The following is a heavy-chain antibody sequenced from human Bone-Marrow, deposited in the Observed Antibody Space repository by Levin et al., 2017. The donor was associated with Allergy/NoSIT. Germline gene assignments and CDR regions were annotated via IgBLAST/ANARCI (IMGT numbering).Heavy chain of an antibody. V-gene: IGHV3-30*04. CDR3: ARDIPAGVLYSNYRYYGMDV. J-gene: IGHJ6*02. D-gene: IGHD4-11*01. Sequence: PGGSLRLSCAASGFTFSSYALHWVRQAPGKGLEWVAVISDDGSNTKYADSVKGRFSISRDSSRNTLYLQMNSLRAEDTAVYYCARDIPAGVLYSNYRYYGMDVWGQGTTVTVTS. CDR2: ISDDGSNT. CDR1: GFTFSSYA.